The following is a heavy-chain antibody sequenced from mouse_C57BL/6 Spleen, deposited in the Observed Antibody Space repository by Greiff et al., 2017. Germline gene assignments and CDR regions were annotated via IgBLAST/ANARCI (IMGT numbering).Heavy chain of an antibody. Sequence: EVMLVESGGGLVKPGGSLKLSCAASGFTFSDYGMHWVRQAPEKGLEWVAYISSGSSTIYYADTVKGRFTISRDNAKNTLFLQMTSLWSEDTAMYYCARSTTVLALFDYWGHGTTLPVSS. CDR3: ARSTTVLALFDY. J-gene: IGHJ2*01. D-gene: IGHD1-1*01. CDR1: GFTFSDYG. CDR2: ISSGSSTI. V-gene: IGHV5-17*01.